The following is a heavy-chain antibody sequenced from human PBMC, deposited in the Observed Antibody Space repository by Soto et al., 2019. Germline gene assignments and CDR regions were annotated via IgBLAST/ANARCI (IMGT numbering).Heavy chain of an antibody. CDR1: GYTFTGYY. CDR3: ARGQVSHYYYYYMDV. Sequence: ASVEVSCKASGYTFTGYYLHWVRQAPGQGLEWMGWINPNSGGTNYAQKFQGWVTMTRDTSISTAYMELSRLRSDDTAVYYCARGQVSHYYYYYMDVWGKGTTVTVSS. V-gene: IGHV1-2*04. J-gene: IGHJ6*03. CDR2: INPNSGGT.